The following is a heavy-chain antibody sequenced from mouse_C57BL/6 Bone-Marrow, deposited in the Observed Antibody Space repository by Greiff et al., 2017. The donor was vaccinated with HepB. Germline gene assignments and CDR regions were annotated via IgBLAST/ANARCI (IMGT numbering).Heavy chain of an antibody. CDR3: ARSVYYGYDGFDY. D-gene: IGHD2-2*01. CDR2: IHPNSGST. CDR1: GYTFTSYW. J-gene: IGHJ2*01. V-gene: IGHV1-64*01. Sequence: QVQLQQPGAELVKPGASVKLSCKASGYTFTSYWMHWVKQRPGQGLEWIGMIHPNSGSTNYNEKFKSKATLTVDKSSSTAYMQLSSLTSEDSAVYYCARSVYYGYDGFDYWGQGTTLTVSS.